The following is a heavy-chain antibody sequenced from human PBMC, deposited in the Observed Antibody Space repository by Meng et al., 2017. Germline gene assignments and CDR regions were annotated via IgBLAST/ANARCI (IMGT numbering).Heavy chain of an antibody. J-gene: IGHJ4*02. V-gene: IGHV4-59*01. Sequence: QVQLQESGPGLVKPSETLSLTCTVSGGSISSYYWSWIRQPPGKGLEWIGYIYCSGSTNYNPSLKSRVTISVDTSKNQFSLKLSSVTAADTAVYYCARGYDFWSGQYYFDYWGQGTLVTVSS. D-gene: IGHD3-3*01. CDR3: ARGYDFWSGQYYFDY. CDR2: IYCSGST. CDR1: GGSISSYY.